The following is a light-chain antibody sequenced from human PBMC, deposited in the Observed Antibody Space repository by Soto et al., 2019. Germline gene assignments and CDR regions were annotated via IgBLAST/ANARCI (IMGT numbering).Light chain of an antibody. Sequence: ETLMTQSPATLSVSVGERATLSCRASQSVSTKLAWYQQRPGQAPRLLIYGASTRATGVPARFSGSGSGTEFTLTISSLQSEDFAVYYCQQYNNWPPMYTFGPWTKLEI. J-gene: IGKJ2*01. CDR2: GAS. CDR3: QQYNNWPPMYT. CDR1: QSVSTK. V-gene: IGKV3-15*01.